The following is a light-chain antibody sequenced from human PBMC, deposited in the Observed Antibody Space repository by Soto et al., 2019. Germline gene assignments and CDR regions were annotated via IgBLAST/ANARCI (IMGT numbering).Light chain of an antibody. Sequence: QSVLTQPASVSGSPGQSITISCTGTSSDVGDYNYVSWYQQHPGKAPKLIIFEVSDRPSGVSNRFSGSKSGNTASLTISGLQAEDEADYYCVSYTSIITFYVFGTGTKV. J-gene: IGLJ1*01. CDR1: SSDVGDYNY. V-gene: IGLV2-14*01. CDR2: EVS. CDR3: VSYTSIITFYV.